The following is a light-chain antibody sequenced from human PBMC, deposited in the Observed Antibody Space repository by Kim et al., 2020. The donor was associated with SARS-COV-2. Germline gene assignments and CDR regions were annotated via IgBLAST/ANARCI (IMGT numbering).Light chain of an antibody. CDR1: KLGDKY. CDR3: QAWDSSTAHV. J-gene: IGLJ1*01. V-gene: IGLV3-1*01. CDR2: QDS. Sequence: SPGQTASIACSGDKLGDKYACWYQQKPGQSPVLVIYQDSKRPSGIPARFSGSNSGNTATLTISGTQAMDEADYYCQAWDSSTAHVFGTGTKVTVL.